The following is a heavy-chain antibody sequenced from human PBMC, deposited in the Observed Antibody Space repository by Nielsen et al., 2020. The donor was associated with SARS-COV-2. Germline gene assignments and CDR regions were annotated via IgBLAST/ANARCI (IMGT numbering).Heavy chain of an antibody. Sequence: GESLKISCAASGFMFDDYTMHWIRQAPGKGLEWVSLISWSGGTTYYTDSVKGRFTISRDNSKNSLYLQMNSLRSVDTAFYYCAKENTYDRSYYFDYWGQGTLVTVSS. CDR1: GFMFDDYT. CDR3: AKENTYDRSYYFDY. J-gene: IGHJ4*02. V-gene: IGHV3-43*01. CDR2: ISWSGGTT. D-gene: IGHD3-22*01.